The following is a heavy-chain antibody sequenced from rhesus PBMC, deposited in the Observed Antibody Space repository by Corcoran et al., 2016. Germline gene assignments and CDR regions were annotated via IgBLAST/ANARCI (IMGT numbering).Heavy chain of an antibody. V-gene: IGHV3-134*01. CDR2: ISWKSGTI. J-gene: IGHJ4*01. CDR1: GFTFDAYA. Sequence: EVQLVESGGALAQPGGSLRLSCAAFGFTFDAYALSWVRQAPGKGLEWVSRISWKSGTIYYADSVKGRFTISRDNAKNSLFLQMDRLRAEDTAVYYCTRDYSSSLGDYFDYWGQGVLVTVAS. D-gene: IGHD6-43*01. CDR3: TRDYSSSLGDYFDY.